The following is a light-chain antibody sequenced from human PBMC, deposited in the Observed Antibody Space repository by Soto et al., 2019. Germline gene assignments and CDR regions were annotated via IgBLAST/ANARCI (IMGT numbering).Light chain of an antibody. CDR2: DVS. Sequence: QSALTQPASVSGSPGQSITTACTGTSSYVGGYNYVSWYQQYPGKAPRLVISDVSNRPSGVSNRFSGSKSGNSASLTISGLQAEDEADYYCSSYTSSSTYVFGTGTKVTVL. CDR1: SSYVGGYNY. J-gene: IGLJ1*01. CDR3: SSYTSSSTYV. V-gene: IGLV2-14*01.